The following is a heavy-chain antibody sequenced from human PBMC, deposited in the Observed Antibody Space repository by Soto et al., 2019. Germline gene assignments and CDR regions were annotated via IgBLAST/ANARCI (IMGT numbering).Heavy chain of an antibody. CDR1: GFTFSSYG. J-gene: IGHJ6*02. Sequence: GGSLRLCCAASGFTFSSYGRHWVRQAPGKGLECVAVISYDGSNKYYADSVKGRFTISRDNSKNTLYLQMNSLRAEDTAVYYCAKAYSSGWYYYYYGMDVWGQGTTVTVSS. V-gene: IGHV3-30*18. CDR2: ISYDGSNK. D-gene: IGHD6-19*01. CDR3: AKAYSSGWYYYYYGMDV.